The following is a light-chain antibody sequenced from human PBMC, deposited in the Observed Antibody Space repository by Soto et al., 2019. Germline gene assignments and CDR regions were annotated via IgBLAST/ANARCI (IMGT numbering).Light chain of an antibody. CDR2: YIS. Sequence: EIVMTQSPATLSVSPGETASLSCRASQSAGNFLAWYQQKPGQAPRLLIYYISTRATGIPARFSGSGSGTDFTLTISRLEPEDFAVYYCQQYGSSTVTFGQGTKVDIK. J-gene: IGKJ1*01. CDR3: QQYGSSTVT. CDR1: QSAGNF. V-gene: IGKV3-20*01.